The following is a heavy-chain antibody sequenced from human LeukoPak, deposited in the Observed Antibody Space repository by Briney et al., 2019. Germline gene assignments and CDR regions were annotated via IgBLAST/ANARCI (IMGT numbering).Heavy chain of an antibody. D-gene: IGHD3-3*01. CDR2: IYPGDSDT. V-gene: IGHV5-51*01. J-gene: IGHJ3*02. CDR1: GYSFTSYW. CDR3: ARSKDKLRFLEWSSRPIGFDI. Sequence: PGESLKISCKGSGYSFTSYWIGWVRQMPGKGLEWMGIIYPGDSDTRYSPSFQGQVTISADKSISTAYLQWSSLKASDTAMYYCARSKDKLRFLEWSSRPIGFDIWGQGTMVTVSS.